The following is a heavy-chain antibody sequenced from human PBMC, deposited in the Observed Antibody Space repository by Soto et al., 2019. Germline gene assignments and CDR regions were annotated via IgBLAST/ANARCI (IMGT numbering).Heavy chain of an antibody. V-gene: IGHV1-2*02. CDR1: GYTFTGYY. Sequence: ASVKVSCKASGYTFTGYYMHWVRQAPGQGLEWMGWINPNSGGTNYAQKFQGRVTMTRDTSISTAYMELSRLRSDDTAVYYCARVTYYYDSRALSPARAEYFQHGCPGTLLTVFS. CDR3: ARVTYYYDSRALSPARAEYFQH. D-gene: IGHD3-22*01. J-gene: IGHJ1*01. CDR2: INPNSGGT.